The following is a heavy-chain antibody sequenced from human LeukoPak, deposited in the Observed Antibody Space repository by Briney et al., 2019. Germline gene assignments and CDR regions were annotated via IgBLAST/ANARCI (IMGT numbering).Heavy chain of an antibody. CDR3: ARGGECRFDP. CDR1: GYTFTSYD. CDR2: IIPIFGTA. D-gene: IGHD5/OR15-5a*01. V-gene: IGHV1-69*05. Sequence: SVKVSCKASGYTFTSYDISWVRQAPGQGLEWMGRIIPIFGTANYAQKFQGRVTITTDESTSTAYMELSSLRSEDTAVYYCARGGECRFDPWGQGTLVTVSS. J-gene: IGHJ5*02.